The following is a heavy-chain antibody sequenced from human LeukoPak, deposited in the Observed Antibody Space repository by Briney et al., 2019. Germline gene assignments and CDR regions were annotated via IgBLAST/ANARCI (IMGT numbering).Heavy chain of an antibody. D-gene: IGHD4-17*01. CDR3: ATQVTVTPRGWFDP. J-gene: IGHJ5*02. V-gene: IGHV1-18*01. CDR1: GYTFTSYG. CDR2: ISAYIGNT. Sequence: ASVKVSCKASGYTFTSYGISWVRQAPGQGLEWMGWISAYIGNTNYAQKLQGRVTMTTDTSTSTAYMELRSLRSDDTAVYYCATQVTVTPRGWFDPWGQGTLVTVSS.